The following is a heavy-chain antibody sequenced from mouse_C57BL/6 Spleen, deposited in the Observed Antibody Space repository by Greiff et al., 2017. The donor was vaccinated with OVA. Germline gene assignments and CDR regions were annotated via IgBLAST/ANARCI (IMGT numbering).Heavy chain of an antibody. J-gene: IGHJ1*03. V-gene: IGHV7-3*01. CDR2: IRNKANGYTT. Sequence: EVMLVESGGGLVQPGGSLSLSCAASGFTFTDYYMSWVRQPPGKALEWLGFIRNKANGYTTEYSASVKGRFTISRDNSQSILYLQMNALRAEDSATYYCARWVGGSSYDWYFDVWGTGTTVTVSS. CDR3: ARWVGGSSYDWYFDV. D-gene: IGHD1-1*01. CDR1: GFTFTDYY.